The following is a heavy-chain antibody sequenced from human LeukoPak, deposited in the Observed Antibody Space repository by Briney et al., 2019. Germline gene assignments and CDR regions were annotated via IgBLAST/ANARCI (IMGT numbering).Heavy chain of an antibody. J-gene: IGHJ4*02. CDR2: IYYSGST. CDR1: GGSISSYY. CDR3: ARQTLYGRSDY. V-gene: IGHV4-59*01. Sequence: SETLSLTCTVSGGSISSYYWSWIRQPPGKGLEWIGYIYYSGSTNYNPSLKSRVTISVDTSKNQFSLELSSVTAADTAVYYCARQTLYGRSDYWGQGTLVTVSS. D-gene: IGHD4-17*01.